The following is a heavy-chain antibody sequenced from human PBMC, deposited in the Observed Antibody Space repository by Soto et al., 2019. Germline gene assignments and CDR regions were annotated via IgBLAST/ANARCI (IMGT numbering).Heavy chain of an antibody. CDR1: GFLLSTSGVG. D-gene: IGHD6-19*01. CDR2: IYWDDDK. CDR3: AHRLFYGSGWDPRGSDAFDI. V-gene: IGHV2-5*02. Sequence: QITLKESGPTLVKPTQTLTLTCTFSGFLLSTSGVGVGWIRQPPGKALEWLALIYWDDDKRYSPSLKSRLTITKDTSKNQVVLTMTNMDPVDTATYYCAHRLFYGSGWDPRGSDAFDIWGQGTMVTVSS. J-gene: IGHJ3*02.